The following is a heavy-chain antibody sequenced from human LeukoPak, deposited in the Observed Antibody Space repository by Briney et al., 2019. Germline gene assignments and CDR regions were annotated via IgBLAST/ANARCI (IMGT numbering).Heavy chain of an antibody. D-gene: IGHD1-26*01. CDR2: IDWDDDK. CDR3: ARIRSGSYSMDY. CDR1: GFSLSTSSMC. V-gene: IGHV2-70*11. Sequence: SGPTLVNPTQTLTLTCTFSGFSLSTSSMCVGWIRQPPGKALEWLARIDWDDDKYYSSSLKTRLTIPKDTSKNQVVLTMTNMDPVDTATYYCARIRSGSYSMDYWGQGTLVIVSS. J-gene: IGHJ4*02.